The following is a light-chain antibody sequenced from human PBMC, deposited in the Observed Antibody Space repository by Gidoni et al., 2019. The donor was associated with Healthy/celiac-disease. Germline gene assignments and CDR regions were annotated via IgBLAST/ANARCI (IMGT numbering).Light chain of an antibody. CDR1: QSLLHSNGYNY. V-gene: IGKV2-28*01. J-gene: IGKJ4*01. Sequence: DIVMTQSPLSLPVPPGEPASISCGSSQSLLHSNGYNYLDWYLQKPGQSPQLLIYLGSNRASGVPDRFSGSGSGTDFTLKISRVEAEDVGVYYCMQALQTPTFGGGTKVEIK. CDR3: MQALQTPT. CDR2: LGS.